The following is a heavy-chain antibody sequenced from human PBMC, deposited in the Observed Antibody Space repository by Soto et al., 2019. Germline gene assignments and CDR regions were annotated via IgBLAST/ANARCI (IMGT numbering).Heavy chain of an antibody. D-gene: IGHD3-22*01. V-gene: IGHV3-64D*06. Sequence: GGSLRLSCSASGFTFSIYAMHWVRQAPGKGLEYVSSISTNGGSTHYADSVKGRFTISRDNSKNTVHLQMSSLRAEDTAVYYCVKGEYYYDGSAYYPFDYWGQGTLVTVSS. CDR2: ISTNGGST. CDR3: VKGEYYYDGSAYYPFDY. CDR1: GFTFSIYA. J-gene: IGHJ4*02.